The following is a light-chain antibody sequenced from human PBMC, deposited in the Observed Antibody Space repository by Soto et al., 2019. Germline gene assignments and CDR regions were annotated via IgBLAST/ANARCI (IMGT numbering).Light chain of an antibody. J-gene: IGLJ2*01. CDR2: DVS. V-gene: IGLV2-11*01. CDR1: SSDVGGHNY. CDR3: CSYAASYTLV. Sequence: QSALTQPRSVSGSPGQSVTISCTGTSSDVGGHNYVSWYQQHPGKAPKLMIYDVSKRPSGVPDRFSGSKSGNTASLTISGLQAEDEADYYCCSYAASYTLVFGVGTKLTVL.